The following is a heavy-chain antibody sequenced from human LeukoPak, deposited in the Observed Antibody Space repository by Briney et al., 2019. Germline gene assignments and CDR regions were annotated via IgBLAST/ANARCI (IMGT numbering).Heavy chain of an antibody. D-gene: IGHD6-13*01. CDR3: ARNTEIYSSSPRGVGY. V-gene: IGHV3-21*01. Sequence: GGSLRLSCAASGFTFSSYSMNWVRQAPGKGLEWVSSISSSSSYIYYADSVKGRFTISRDNAKNSLYLQMNSLRAEDTAVYYCARNTEIYSSSPRGVGYWGQGTLVTVSS. J-gene: IGHJ4*02. CDR2: ISSSSSYI. CDR1: GFTFSSYS.